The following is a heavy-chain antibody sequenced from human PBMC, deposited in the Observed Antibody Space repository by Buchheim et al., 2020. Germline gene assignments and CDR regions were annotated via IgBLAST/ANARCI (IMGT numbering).Heavy chain of an antibody. CDR3: AANWLAY. Sequence: EVQLLESGGGLVQPGGSLRLSCAASGFAFSNYAMTWVRQAPGQGLECVSGISGSGGDTYYEDSVKGRFTISRDNSKHTLYLQMSSLTAEDTAVYYCAANWLAYWGKGTL. CDR2: ISGSGGDT. V-gene: IGHV3-23*01. D-gene: IGHD6-19*01. J-gene: IGHJ4*02. CDR1: GFAFSNYA.